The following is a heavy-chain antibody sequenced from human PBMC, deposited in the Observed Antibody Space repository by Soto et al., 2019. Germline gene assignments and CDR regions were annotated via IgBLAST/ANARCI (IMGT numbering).Heavy chain of an antibody. CDR2: ISGSGGST. CDR3: AKDHVGDGYNPAWFDP. D-gene: IGHD1-26*01. J-gene: IGHJ5*02. Sequence: PGGSLRLSCAASGFTFSSYAMSWVRQAPGKGLEWVSAISGSGGSTYYADSVKGRFTISRDNSKNTLYLQMNSLRAEDTAVYYCAKDHVGDGYNPAWFDPWGQGTLVTVSS. CDR1: GFTFSSYA. V-gene: IGHV3-23*01.